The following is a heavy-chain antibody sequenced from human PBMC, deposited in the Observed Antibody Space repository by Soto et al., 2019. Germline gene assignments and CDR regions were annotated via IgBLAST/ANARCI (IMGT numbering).Heavy chain of an antibody. CDR1: GYTFTRYA. CDR2: INAGNGNT. V-gene: IGHV1-3*01. J-gene: IGHJ6*02. CDR3: ARGGGVGFGDYTTGGMDV. Sequence: QVQLVQSGAEVKKPGASVKVSCKASGYTFTRYAMHWVRQAPGQRLEWMGWINAGNGNTKYSQKFQGRDTIIRDTSASRAYMELSSLRSEDTAVYYCARGGGVGFGDYTTGGMDVWGPGTTVTVSS. D-gene: IGHD2-8*02.